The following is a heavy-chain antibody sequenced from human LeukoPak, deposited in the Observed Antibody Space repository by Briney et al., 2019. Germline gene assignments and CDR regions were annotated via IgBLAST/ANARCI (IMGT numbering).Heavy chain of an antibody. Sequence: RTSETLSLTCTVSGGSISSSTYYWVWVRQPPGKGLEWIASISYSGTTYYNASLQGRVTISVDTSKNQFSLKLSSVSAADTAVYYCATVIDFSRKFDHWGQGTLVTVSS. J-gene: IGHJ4*02. V-gene: IGHV4-39*01. D-gene: IGHD2/OR15-2a*01. CDR1: GGSISSSTYY. CDR2: ISYSGTT. CDR3: ATVIDFSRKFDH.